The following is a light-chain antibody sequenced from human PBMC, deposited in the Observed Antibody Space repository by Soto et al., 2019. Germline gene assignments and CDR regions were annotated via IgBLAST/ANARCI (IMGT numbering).Light chain of an antibody. J-gene: IGKJ2*01. Sequence: EIVLTQSPATLSLSPGERATLSCRASQSVSSYVGWYQHKPGQAPRLLIYDTSKRAPGIPARFSGSGSGTDFPLTISSLAHEDSAIYYCQQRSNWPLFGQGTKLEIK. CDR1: QSVSSY. CDR2: DTS. V-gene: IGKV3-11*01. CDR3: QQRSNWPL.